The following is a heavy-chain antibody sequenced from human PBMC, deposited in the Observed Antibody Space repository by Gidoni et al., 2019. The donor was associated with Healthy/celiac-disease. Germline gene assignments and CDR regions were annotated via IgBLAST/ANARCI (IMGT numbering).Heavy chain of an antibody. Sequence: QLQLQESGPGLVKPSETLSLTCTVSGGSISSSSYYWGWIRQPPGKGLEWIGSIYYSGSTYYNPSLKSRVTISVDTSKNQFSLKLSSVTAADTAVYYCARHGSVVVINFFDIWGQGTMVTVSS. V-gene: IGHV4-39*01. D-gene: IGHD3-22*01. J-gene: IGHJ3*02. CDR3: ARHGSVVVINFFDI. CDR2: IYYSGST. CDR1: GGSISSSSYY.